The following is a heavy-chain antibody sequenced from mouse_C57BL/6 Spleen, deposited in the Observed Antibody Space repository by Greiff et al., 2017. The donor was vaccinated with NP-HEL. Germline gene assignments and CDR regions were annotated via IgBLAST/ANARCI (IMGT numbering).Heavy chain of an antibody. D-gene: IGHD2-13*01. Sequence: QVQLQQPGAELVKPGASVKLSCKASGYTFTSYWMQWVKQRPGQGLEWIGEIDPSDSYTNYNQKFKGKATLTVDTSSSTAYMQLSSLTSEDSAVYYCARFLGGEDYWGQGTTLTVSS. CDR1: GYTFTSYW. J-gene: IGHJ2*01. CDR3: ARFLGGEDY. V-gene: IGHV1-50*01. CDR2: IDPSDSYT.